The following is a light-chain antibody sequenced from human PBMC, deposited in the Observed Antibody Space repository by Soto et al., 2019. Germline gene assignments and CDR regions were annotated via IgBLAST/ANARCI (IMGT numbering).Light chain of an antibody. CDR1: QTISSY. Sequence: EIVLTQSPATLSLSPGERDTLPCRASQTISSYLLWYQQKPGQAPRLLIYDASNRATGIPARFSGSGSGTDFTLTISRLEPEDFAVYYCQQRSNWPPITFGQGTRLEN. CDR3: QQRSNWPPIT. J-gene: IGKJ5*01. CDR2: DAS. V-gene: IGKV3-11*01.